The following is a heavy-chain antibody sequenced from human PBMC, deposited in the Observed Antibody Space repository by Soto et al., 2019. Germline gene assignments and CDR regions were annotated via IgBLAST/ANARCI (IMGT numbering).Heavy chain of an antibody. D-gene: IGHD6-19*01. CDR1: GFRFSIYS. CDR3: ARSVEGHFDY. CDR2: MTSDTKTI. J-gene: IGHJ4*02. Sequence: EVPLVESGGGLVQPGGSLRLSCAASGFRFSIYSMNWNRQAPGKGLEWSAYMTSDTKTIKYADSVKGRFTISRDNDNNLVYLQMNSLRDEDTAVYYCARSVEGHFDYWGQGTVVTVSA. V-gene: IGHV3-48*02.